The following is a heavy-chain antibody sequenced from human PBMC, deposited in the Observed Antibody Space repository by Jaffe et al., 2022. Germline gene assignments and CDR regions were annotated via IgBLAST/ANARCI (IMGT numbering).Heavy chain of an antibody. CDR1: GFTFDDYA. CDR2: ISWNSGSI. V-gene: IGHV3-9*01. D-gene: IGHD6-19*01. J-gene: IGHJ1*01. CDR3: AKDRESSGWSAEYFQH. Sequence: EVQLVESGGGLVQPGRSLRLSCAASGFTFDDYAMHWVRQAPGKGLEWVSGISWNSGSIGYADSVKGRFTISRDNAKNSLYLQMNSLRAEDTALYYCAKDRESSGWSAEYFQHWGQGTLVTVSS.